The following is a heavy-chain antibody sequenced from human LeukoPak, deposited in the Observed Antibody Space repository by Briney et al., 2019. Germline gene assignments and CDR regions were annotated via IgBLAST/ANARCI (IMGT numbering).Heavy chain of an antibody. CDR2: ISAYNGNT. Sequence: GASVKVSCKASGYTFTSYGISWVRQAPGQGLEWMGWISAYNGNTNYAQKFRGRVTITTDTSTSTAYMELRSLRSDDTAVYYCASLKTDGYFDYWGQGTLVTVSS. CDR3: ASLKTDGYFDY. CDR1: GYTFTSYG. V-gene: IGHV1-18*01. D-gene: IGHD5-24*01. J-gene: IGHJ4*02.